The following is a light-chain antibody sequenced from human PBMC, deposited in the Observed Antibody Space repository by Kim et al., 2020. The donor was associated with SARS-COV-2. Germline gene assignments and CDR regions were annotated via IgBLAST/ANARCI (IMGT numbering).Light chain of an antibody. J-gene: IGKJ1*01. Sequence: DIQMTQSPSSLSASVGDRVTITCRASQDITNYLDWFQQKPGKAPQSLIFAASSLQAGVPSRFSGSGSGTHFTLTISSLQPEDFATYYFHQYNSYPQTFGHGTKVDIK. CDR2: AAS. CDR3: HQYNSYPQT. CDR1: QDITNY. V-gene: IGKV1-16*01.